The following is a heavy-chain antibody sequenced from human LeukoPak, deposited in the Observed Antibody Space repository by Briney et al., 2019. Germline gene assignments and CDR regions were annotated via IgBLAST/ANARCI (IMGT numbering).Heavy chain of an antibody. V-gene: IGHV4-61*02. CDR1: GGSISSGTYY. D-gene: IGHD2-2*01. CDR3: ARLRYCSSTSCYAPGDAFDI. J-gene: IGHJ3*02. Sequence: PSQTLSLTCTVSGGSISSGTYYWSWIRQPAGKGLEWIGRIYTSGSTNYNPSLKSRVTISVDTSKNQFSLKLSSVTAADTAVYYCARLRYCSSTSCYAPGDAFDIWGQGTMVTVSS. CDR2: IYTSGST.